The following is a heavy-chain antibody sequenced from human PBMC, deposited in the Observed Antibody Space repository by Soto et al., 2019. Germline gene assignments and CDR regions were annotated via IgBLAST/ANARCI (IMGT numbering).Heavy chain of an antibody. Sequence: GGSLRLSCAAAGFDFEDYAMHWVRQVPGKGLEWVSLTNSDGTDSYYMDSVKGRFTISRDNAKSTLYLQMDRLRPEGTALYFCAKSLYYYDSSPLDHWGQGTLVTVSS. D-gene: IGHD3-22*01. CDR2: TNSDGTDS. CDR1: GFDFEDYA. CDR3: AKSLYYYDSSPLDH. J-gene: IGHJ4*02. V-gene: IGHV3-43D*04.